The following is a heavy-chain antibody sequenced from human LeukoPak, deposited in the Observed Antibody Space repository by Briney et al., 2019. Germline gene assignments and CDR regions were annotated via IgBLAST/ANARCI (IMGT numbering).Heavy chain of an antibody. V-gene: IGHV3-21*01. CDR1: GFTFGSYS. CDR2: ISSSSSYI. D-gene: IGHD3-3*01. J-gene: IGHJ4*02. Sequence: GGSLRLSCAASGFTFGSYSMNWVRQAPGKGLEWVSSISSSSSYIYYADSVKGRFTISRDNAKNSLYLQMNSLRAEDTAVYYCARDFFHPHQLPQYDFWSGYYTKSPLYFDYWGQGTLVTVSS. CDR3: ARDFFHPHQLPQYDFWSGYYTKSPLYFDY.